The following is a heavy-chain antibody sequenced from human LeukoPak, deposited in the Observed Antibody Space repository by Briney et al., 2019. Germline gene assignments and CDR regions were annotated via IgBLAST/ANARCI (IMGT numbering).Heavy chain of an antibody. D-gene: IGHD4-23*01. V-gene: IGHV4-34*01. CDR1: GGSFSGYY. CDR2: NNHSGST. Sequence: SETLSLTCAVYGGSFSGYYWSWIRQPPGKGLEWIGENNHSGSTNYNPSLKSRVTISVDTSKNQFSLKLSSVTAADTAVYYCARGKRLRWTSYHYGMDVWGQGTTVTVSS. CDR3: ARGKRLRWTSYHYGMDV. J-gene: IGHJ6*02.